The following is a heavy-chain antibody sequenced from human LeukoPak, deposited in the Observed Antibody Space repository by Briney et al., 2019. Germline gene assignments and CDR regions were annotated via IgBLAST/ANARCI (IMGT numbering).Heavy chain of an antibody. CDR3: AKRTTVTTPYYFDS. CDR2: VFHSGST. Sequence: SETLSLTCGVSGDYISSRNWWSWVRQPPGVGLEWIGEVFHSGSTNYHPSLKSRVTISVDKSKNLFSLTLTSVTAADTAVYYCAKRTTVTTPYYFDSWGQGILVLVSS. CDR1: GDYISSRNW. V-gene: IGHV4-4*02. J-gene: IGHJ4*02. D-gene: IGHD4-17*01.